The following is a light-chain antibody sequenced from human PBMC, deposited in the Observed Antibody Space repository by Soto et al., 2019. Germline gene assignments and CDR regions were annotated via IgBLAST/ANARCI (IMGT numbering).Light chain of an antibody. CDR3: SSYTSSSTWV. J-gene: IGLJ3*02. CDR2: EGS. Sequence: QSALTQPASVSGSPGQSITISCTGTSSDVGSYNLVSWYQHHPGKAPKLLIFEGSKRPSGVSYRFSGSKSGNTASLTISGLQAEDEADYYCSSYTSSSTWVFGGGTKLTVL. CDR1: SSDVGSYNL. V-gene: IGLV2-14*02.